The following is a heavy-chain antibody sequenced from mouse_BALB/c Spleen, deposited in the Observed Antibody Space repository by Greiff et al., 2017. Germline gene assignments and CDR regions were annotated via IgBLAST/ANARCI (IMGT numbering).Heavy chain of an antibody. CDR1: GYTFTSYT. J-gene: IGHJ4*01. CDR3: ARSSTLREGYYAMDY. Sequence: VKLQESGAELARPGASVKMSCKASGYTFTSYTMHWVKQRPGQGLEWIGYINPSSGYTNYNQKFKDKATLTADKSSSTAYMQLSSLTSEDSAVYYCARSSTLREGYYAMDYWGQGTSVTVSS. V-gene: IGHV1-4*01. D-gene: IGHD1-1*01. CDR2: INPSSGYT.